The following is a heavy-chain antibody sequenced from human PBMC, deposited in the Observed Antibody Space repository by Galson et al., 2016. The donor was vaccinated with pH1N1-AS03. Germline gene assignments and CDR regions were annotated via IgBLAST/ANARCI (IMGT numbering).Heavy chain of an antibody. V-gene: IGHV3-30*02. Sequence: SLRLSCATSGFSFSSYGMHWARQAPGKGLEWVAFIPYDGNNKYYSDSVKGRFTISRENSKNTVYLQINSLRAEDTAGYYCAKDHGNFYGMDLWGQGTTVTVSS. CDR2: IPYDGNNK. D-gene: IGHD4-17*01. CDR3: AKDHGNFYGMDL. J-gene: IGHJ6*02. CDR1: GFSFSSYG.